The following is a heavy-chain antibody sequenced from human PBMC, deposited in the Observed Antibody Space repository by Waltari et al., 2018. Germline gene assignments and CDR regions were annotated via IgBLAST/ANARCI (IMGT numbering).Heavy chain of an antibody. Sequence: QVQLQESGPGLVKPSQPLSLTCTVSGGSISSCSYYLSWNRQPAGTGLEWIGRIYTSGSTNYNPSLKSRVTISVDTSKNQFSLKLSSVTAADTAVYYCARGYSSSWYAYYYYGMDVWGQGTTVTVSS. V-gene: IGHV4-61*02. J-gene: IGHJ6*02. CDR3: ARGYSSSWYAYYYYGMDV. CDR2: IYTSGST. D-gene: IGHD6-13*01. CDR1: GGSISSCSYY.